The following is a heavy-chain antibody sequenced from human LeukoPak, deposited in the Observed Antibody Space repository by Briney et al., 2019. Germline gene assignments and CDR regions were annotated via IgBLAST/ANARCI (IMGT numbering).Heavy chain of an antibody. V-gene: IGHV4-59*01. CDR1: GGSISSYY. CDR3: AGDSGGYYVQNAFDP. Sequence: SETLSLTCTVSGGSISSYYWSWIRQPPGKGLEWIGYIYYSGSTNYNPSLKSRVTISVDTSKNQFSLKLSSVTAADTAVYYCAGDSGGYYVQNAFDPWGQGTLVTVSS. CDR2: IYYSGST. J-gene: IGHJ5*02. D-gene: IGHD3-22*01.